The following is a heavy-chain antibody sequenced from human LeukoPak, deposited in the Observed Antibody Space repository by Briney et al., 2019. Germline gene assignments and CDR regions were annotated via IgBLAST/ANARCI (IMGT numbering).Heavy chain of an antibody. CDR3: AKEIWFGETYYFDY. CDR1: GFTFSSYG. J-gene: IGHJ4*02. D-gene: IGHD3-10*01. CDR2: ISYDGSNK. V-gene: IGHV3-30*18. Sequence: GGSLRLSCAASGFTFSSYGMHWVRQAPGKGLEWVAVISYDGSNKYYADSVKGRFTISRDNSKNTLYLQMNNLRAEDTAVYYCAKEIWFGETYYFDYWGQGTLVTVSS.